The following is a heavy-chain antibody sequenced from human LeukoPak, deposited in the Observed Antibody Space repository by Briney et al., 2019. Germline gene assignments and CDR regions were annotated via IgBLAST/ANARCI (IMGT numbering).Heavy chain of an antibody. Sequence: SETLSLTCTVSGGSISSYYWSWIRQPAGKGLEWIGRIYTSGSTNYNPSLKSRVTMSVDTSKNQFSLKLSSVTAADTAVYYCAREGNDYVRDFYYMDVWGKGTTVTISS. CDR3: AREGNDYVRDFYYMDV. J-gene: IGHJ6*03. V-gene: IGHV4-4*07. CDR2: IYTSGST. D-gene: IGHD4-17*01. CDR1: GGSISSYY.